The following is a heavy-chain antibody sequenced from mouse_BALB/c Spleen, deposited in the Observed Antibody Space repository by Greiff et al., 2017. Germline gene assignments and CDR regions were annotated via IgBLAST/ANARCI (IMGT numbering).Heavy chain of an antibody. CDR2: IDPANGNT. CDR1: GFNIKDTY. J-gene: IGHJ3*01. D-gene: IGHD1-1*01. Sequence: VQLKESGAELVKPGASVKLSCTASGFNIKDTYMHWVKQRPEQGLEWIGRIDPANGNTKYDPKFQGKATITADTSSNTAYLQLSSLTSEDTAVYYCAYYGSSLAYWGQGTLVTVSA. V-gene: IGHV14-3*02. CDR3: AYYGSSLAY.